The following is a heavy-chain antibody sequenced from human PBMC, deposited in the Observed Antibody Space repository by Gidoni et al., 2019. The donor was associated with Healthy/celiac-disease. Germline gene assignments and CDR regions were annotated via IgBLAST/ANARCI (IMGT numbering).Heavy chain of an antibody. D-gene: IGHD2-2*01. J-gene: IGHJ6*02. V-gene: IGHV1-8*01. Sequence: AQKFQGRVTMTRNTSISTAYMELSSLRSEDTAVYYCARGDVVVPAATYGMDVWGQGTTVTVSS. CDR3: ARGDVVVPAATYGMDV.